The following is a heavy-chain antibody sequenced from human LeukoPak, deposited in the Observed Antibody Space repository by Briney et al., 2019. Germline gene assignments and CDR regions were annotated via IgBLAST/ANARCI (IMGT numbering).Heavy chain of an antibody. CDR3: AKRSAAGTVGYFDY. D-gene: IGHD6-13*01. J-gene: IGHJ4*02. V-gene: IGHV3-9*01. Sequence: GGSLRLSCAASGFTFSSYAMSWVRQAPGKGLEWVSGISWNGATFYYADSVKGRFTISRDNTKNSLYLQMNSLRAEDTALYYCAKRSAAGTVGYFDYWGQGSLVTVSS. CDR2: ISWNGATF. CDR1: GFTFSSYA.